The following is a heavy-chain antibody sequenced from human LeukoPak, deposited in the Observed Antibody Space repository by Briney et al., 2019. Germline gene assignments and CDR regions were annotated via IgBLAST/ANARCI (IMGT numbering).Heavy chain of an antibody. Sequence: SETLSLTCTVSGGSISSGSYYWSWIRQPAGKGLEWIGRIYTSGSTNYNPSLKSRVTMSVDTSKNQFSLKLSSVTAADTAVYYCARDWYYYGSGSYYPYYYYYYMDVWGKGTTVTISS. CDR3: ARDWYYYGSGSYYPYYYYYYMDV. D-gene: IGHD3-10*01. CDR2: IYTSGST. CDR1: GGSISSGSYY. V-gene: IGHV4-61*02. J-gene: IGHJ6*03.